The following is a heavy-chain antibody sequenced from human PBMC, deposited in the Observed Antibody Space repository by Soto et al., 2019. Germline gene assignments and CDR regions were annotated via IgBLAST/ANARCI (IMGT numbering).Heavy chain of an antibody. Sequence: SETLSLTCTVSGGSVSSGSYYWSWIRQPPGKGLEWIGYIYYSGSTNYNPSLKSRVTISVDTSKNQFSLKLSSVTAADTAVYYCARVDASMITFGGVIPLFDYWGQGTLATVSS. CDR3: ARVDASMITFGGVIPLFDY. CDR2: IYYSGST. CDR1: GGSVSSGSYY. D-gene: IGHD3-16*02. J-gene: IGHJ4*02. V-gene: IGHV4-61*01.